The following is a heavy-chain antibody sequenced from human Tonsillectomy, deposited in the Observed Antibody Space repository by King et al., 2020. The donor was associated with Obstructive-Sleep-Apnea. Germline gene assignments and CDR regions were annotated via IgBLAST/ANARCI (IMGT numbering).Heavy chain of an antibody. CDR3: ARGYSGSFGPYFDY. CDR2: IYYSGST. D-gene: IGHD1-26*01. V-gene: IGHV4-61*08. J-gene: IGHJ4*02. CDR1: GGSVSSGGYY. Sequence: VQLQESGPGLVKPSETLSLTCTGSGGSVSSGGYYWTWIRQPPGKGLEWIGHIYYSGSTNYNPSLKSRFTISADTSKNQFSLKLSSVTAADTAVYYCARGYSGSFGPYFDYWGQGTLVTVSS.